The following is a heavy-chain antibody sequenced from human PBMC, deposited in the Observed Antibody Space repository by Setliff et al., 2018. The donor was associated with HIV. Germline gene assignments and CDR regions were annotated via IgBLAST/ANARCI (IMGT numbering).Heavy chain of an antibody. D-gene: IGHD2-8*01. CDR3: ARMEYDVRGRAPNWFDP. J-gene: IGHJ5*02. Sequence: ASVKVSCKASGYSFTTYDINRARQAPGQGLEWMGWVDPNTGNAGYEQKFQGRVTMTRDTSISTAYMELSSLTSEDTAVYYCARMEYDVRGRAPNWFDPWGPGTLFTVSS. CDR2: VDPNTGNA. CDR1: GYSFTTYD. V-gene: IGHV1-8*01.